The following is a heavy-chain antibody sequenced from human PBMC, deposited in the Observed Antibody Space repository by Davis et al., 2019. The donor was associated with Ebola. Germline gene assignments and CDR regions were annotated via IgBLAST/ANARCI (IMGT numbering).Heavy chain of an antibody. J-gene: IGHJ3*02. CDR1: GYTFTSYA. CDR3: ARDRTYSSGWYLGAFDI. Sequence: AASVKVSCKASGYTFTSYAMYWVRQAPGQRLEWMGWINAGNGNTKYSQKFQGRVTITRDTSASTAYMELSSLRSEDTAVYYCARDRTYSSGWYLGAFDIWGQGTMVTVSS. V-gene: IGHV1-3*01. D-gene: IGHD6-19*01. CDR2: INAGNGNT.